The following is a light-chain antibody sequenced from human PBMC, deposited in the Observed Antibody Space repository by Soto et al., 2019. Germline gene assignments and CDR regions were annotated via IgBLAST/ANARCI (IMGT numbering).Light chain of an antibody. Sequence: DIQMTQSPSTLSTSVGDRVTITCRASHNISSWLSWYQQKPGKVPKLLIYKASSLDSGVPSRFSGSGSGTEFTLTISSLQPDDFATYFCQQYSSYWWTFGQGTKVDIK. J-gene: IGKJ1*01. CDR2: KAS. CDR1: HNISSW. CDR3: QQYSSYWWT. V-gene: IGKV1-5*03.